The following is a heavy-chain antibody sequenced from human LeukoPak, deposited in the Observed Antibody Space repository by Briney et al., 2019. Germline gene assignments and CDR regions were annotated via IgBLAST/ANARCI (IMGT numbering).Heavy chain of an antibody. Sequence: GGSLRLPCAAPGFTVSSNYMSWVRQAPGKGLEWVSVIYSGGTTYYADSVKGRFTISRDNSKNTLYLQMNSLRAEDTAVYYCARSGVAAIHYWGQGTLVTVSS. J-gene: IGHJ4*02. D-gene: IGHD5-24*01. CDR1: GFTVSSNY. V-gene: IGHV3-53*01. CDR3: ARSGVAAIHY. CDR2: IYSGGTT.